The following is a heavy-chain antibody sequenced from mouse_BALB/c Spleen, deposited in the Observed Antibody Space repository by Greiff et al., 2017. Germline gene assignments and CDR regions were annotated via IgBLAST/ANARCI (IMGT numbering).Heavy chain of an antibody. D-gene: IGHD1-2*01. J-gene: IGHJ4*01. Sequence: EVQLVESGGGLVKPGGSLKLSCAASGFTFSDYYMYWVRQTPEKRLEWVATISDGGSYTYYPDSVKGRFTISRDNAKNNLYLQMSSLKSEDTAMYYGAREGALLRLRYAMDYWGQGTSVTVSS. CDR2: ISDGGSYT. CDR1: GFTFSDYY. V-gene: IGHV5-4*02. CDR3: AREGALLRLRYAMDY.